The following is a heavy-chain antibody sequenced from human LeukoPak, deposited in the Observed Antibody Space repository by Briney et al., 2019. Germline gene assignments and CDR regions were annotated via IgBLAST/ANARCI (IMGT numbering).Heavy chain of an antibody. CDR3: SRDLLIYYYDSSVPAGLFQH. V-gene: IGHV1-2*02. J-gene: IGHJ1*01. D-gene: IGHD3-22*01. CDR1: AYTFTDYY. CDR2: INPNSGGT. Sequence: GASVKVSCKTSAYTFTDYYMHWVRQAPGQGLEWMGWINPNSGGTNYAQKFQGRVTMTRDTSISTAYMELSRLRSDDTAVYYCSRDLLIYYYDSSVPAGLFQHWGQGTLVTVSS.